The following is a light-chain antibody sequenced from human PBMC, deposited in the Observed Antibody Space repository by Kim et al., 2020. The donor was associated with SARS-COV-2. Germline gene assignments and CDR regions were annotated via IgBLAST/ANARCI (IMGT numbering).Light chain of an antibody. V-gene: IGLV3-19*01. CDR3: NSRDSSGNHLYV. Sequence: SSELTQDPAVSVALGQTDRITCQGDSLRSYYASWYQQKPGQAPVLVIYGKNNRPSGIPDRFSGSSSGNTASLTITGAQAEDEADYYCNSRDSSGNHLYVF. CDR1: SLRSYY. J-gene: IGLJ1*01. CDR2: GKN.